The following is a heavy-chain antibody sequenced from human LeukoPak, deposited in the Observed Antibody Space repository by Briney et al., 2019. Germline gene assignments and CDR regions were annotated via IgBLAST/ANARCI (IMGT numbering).Heavy chain of an antibody. Sequence: GGSLRLSCAASGFTFSDYYMSWIRQAPGKGLEWVSYISSSGSTIYYADSVKGRFTISRDNAKNSLYLQMDSLRAEDTAVYYCARDRSSGWSYGMDVWGQGTTVTVSS. CDR1: GFTFSDYY. J-gene: IGHJ6*02. D-gene: IGHD6-19*01. V-gene: IGHV3-11*01. CDR3: ARDRSSGWSYGMDV. CDR2: ISSSGSTI.